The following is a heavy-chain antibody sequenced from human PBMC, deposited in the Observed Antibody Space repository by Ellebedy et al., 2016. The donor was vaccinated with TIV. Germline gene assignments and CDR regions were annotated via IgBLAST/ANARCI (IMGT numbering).Heavy chain of an antibody. V-gene: IGHV3-30-3*01. CDR2: ISYDGSNK. Sequence: GGSLRLXCAASGFTFSSYAMHWVRQAPGKGLEWVAVISYDGSNKYYADSVEGRFTISRNNSKNTLYLQMNSLRAEDTAVYYCACDSWGQGTLVTVSS. CDR3: ACDS. CDR1: GFTFSSYA. J-gene: IGHJ4*02.